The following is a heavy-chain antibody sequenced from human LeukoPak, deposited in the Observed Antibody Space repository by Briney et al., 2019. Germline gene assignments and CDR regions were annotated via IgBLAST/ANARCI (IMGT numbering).Heavy chain of an antibody. Sequence: SETLSLTCTVSGGSISSSSYYWGWIRQPPGKGLEWTGSIYYSGSTYYNPSLKSRVTISVDTSKNQFSLKLSSVTAADTAVYYCARAKAYQLLLFASFDYWGQGTLVTVSS. CDR3: ARAKAYQLLLFASFDY. V-gene: IGHV4-39*01. J-gene: IGHJ4*02. CDR1: GGSISSSSYY. D-gene: IGHD2-2*01. CDR2: IYYSGST.